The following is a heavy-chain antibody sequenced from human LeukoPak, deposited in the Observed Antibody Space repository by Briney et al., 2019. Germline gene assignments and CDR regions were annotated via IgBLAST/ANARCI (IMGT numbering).Heavy chain of an antibody. CDR1: GYSFTNYW. Sequence: GESLKISCQGSGYSFTNYWIAWVRQMPGKGLEWVGIIYPGDSDTRVSPSFRGRVTMSADKSVSTAHLQLNNLKASDTAMYYCARARQSGSYAGFAHWGPGTLVTVSS. CDR2: IYPGDSDT. V-gene: IGHV5-51*01. CDR3: ARARQSGSYAGFAH. J-gene: IGHJ4*02. D-gene: IGHD3-16*01.